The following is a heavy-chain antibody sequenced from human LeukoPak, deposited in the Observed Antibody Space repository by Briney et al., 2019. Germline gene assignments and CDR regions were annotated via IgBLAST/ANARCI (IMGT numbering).Heavy chain of an antibody. Sequence: AGGSLRVSCAASGFSFSKYGMNWVRQAPGKGLEWVAFIHADGTKIYYRESVKGRFTVSRDNSNNILYLQMDGLTTEDTAIYFCAKDRVAATLYFDSWGQGTLVSVSS. CDR1: GFSFSKYG. J-gene: IGHJ4*02. CDR2: IHADGTKI. V-gene: IGHV3-30*02. D-gene: IGHD6-13*01. CDR3: AKDRVAATLYFDS.